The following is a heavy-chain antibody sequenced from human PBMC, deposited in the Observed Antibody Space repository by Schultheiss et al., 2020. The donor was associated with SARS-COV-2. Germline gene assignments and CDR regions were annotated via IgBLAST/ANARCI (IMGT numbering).Heavy chain of an antibody. D-gene: IGHD3-10*01. Sequence: GESLKISCAASGFTFSSYGMHWVRQAPGKGLEWVAVIWYDGSNKYYADSVKGRFTISRDNAKNSLYLQMNSLRAEDTAVYYCARVLLWFGESYYGMDVWGQGTTVTVSS. V-gene: IGHV3-33*01. J-gene: IGHJ6*02. CDR1: GFTFSSYG. CDR3: ARVLLWFGESYYGMDV. CDR2: IWYDGSNK.